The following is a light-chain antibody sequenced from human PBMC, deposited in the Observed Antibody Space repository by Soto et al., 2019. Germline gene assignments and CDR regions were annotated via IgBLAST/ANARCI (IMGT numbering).Light chain of an antibody. J-gene: IGLJ2*01. V-gene: IGLV2-14*01. CDR3: SSYTSSSISGVV. Sequence: QSVLTQPASVSGSPGQSITISCTGTSSDVGGYNYVSWYQQHPGKAPKLMIYDVSNRPSGVSNRFSGSKSGNTASLTISGLQAEDEDDYYCSSYTSSSISGVVFGGGTKLTVL. CDR1: SSDVGGYNY. CDR2: DVS.